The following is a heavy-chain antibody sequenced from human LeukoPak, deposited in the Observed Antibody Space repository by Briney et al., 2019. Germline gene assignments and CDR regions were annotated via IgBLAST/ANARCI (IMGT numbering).Heavy chain of an antibody. D-gene: IGHD5-12*01. CDR3: ARVDIVATIYYYGMDV. J-gene: IGHJ6*02. Sequence: GSLRLSCAASGFTVSSNYMSWVRQAPGKGLEWVSVIYSGGSTYYADSVKGRFTISRDNSKNTLYLQMNSLRAEDTAVYYCARVDIVATIYYYGMDVWGQGTTVTVSS. CDR2: IYSGGST. V-gene: IGHV3-66*01. CDR1: GFTVSSNY.